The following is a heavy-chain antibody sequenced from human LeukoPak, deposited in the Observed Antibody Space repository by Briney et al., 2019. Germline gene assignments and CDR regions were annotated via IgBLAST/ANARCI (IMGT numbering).Heavy chain of an antibody. CDR1: AYTFTSNY. D-gene: IGHD3-16*01. V-gene: IGHV1-46*01. CDR3: VRGKVSERLFTYLEASFVDY. Sequence: ASVKVSCKASAYTFTSNYIHWVRHSPGQGLEWMGIIKPSGGSTSYAQKFQGRVTMTRDTSTSTVYMELSSLRSEDTAVYYCVRGKVSERLFTYLEASFVDYWGQGTLVTVS. CDR2: IKPSGGST. J-gene: IGHJ4*02.